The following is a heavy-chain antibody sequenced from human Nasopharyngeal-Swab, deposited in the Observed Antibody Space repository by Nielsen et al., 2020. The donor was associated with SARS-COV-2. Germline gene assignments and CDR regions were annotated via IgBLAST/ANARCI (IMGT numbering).Heavy chain of an antibody. D-gene: IGHD4-11*01. J-gene: IGHJ4*02. CDR3: TKGRADYSNPSFDN. V-gene: IGHV3-9*01. CDR1: GFTFENYA. CDR2: VTWNGVTV. Sequence: GGSLRLSCAASGFTFENYAMHWVRQPPGKGLEWVSGVTWNGVTVGYADSVKGRFTISRDNARSSLYLQMDSLRPDDTAFYYCTKGRADYSNPSFDNWGQGTLVTVPS.